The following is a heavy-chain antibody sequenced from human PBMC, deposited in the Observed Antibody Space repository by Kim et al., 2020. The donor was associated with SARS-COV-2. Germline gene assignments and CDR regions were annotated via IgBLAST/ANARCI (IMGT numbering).Heavy chain of an antibody. J-gene: IGHJ4*02. D-gene: IGHD1-26*01. CDR3: ARRAYSGSYYYFDD. V-gene: IGHV3-74*01. Sequence: ADSGQGRFTISRYNAKNTLYLQMNRLRAEDTAVYYCARRAYSGSYYYFDDWGQGTLVTVSS.